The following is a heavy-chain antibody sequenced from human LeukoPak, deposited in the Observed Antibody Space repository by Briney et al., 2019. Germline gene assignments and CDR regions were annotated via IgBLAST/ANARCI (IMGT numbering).Heavy chain of an antibody. Sequence: ETLCLTCTVSGGSFSGYYLSWIRQPAGKGLEWIGRIFISGNTTYNPSLESRVTISAATSKKQFSLRLSSVTAADTAVYYCARGSRDLGDYIDYWGQGILVTVSS. CDR2: IFISGNT. CDR1: GGSFSGYY. V-gene: IGHV4-4*07. CDR3: ARGSRDLGDYIDY. D-gene: IGHD1-26*01. J-gene: IGHJ4*02.